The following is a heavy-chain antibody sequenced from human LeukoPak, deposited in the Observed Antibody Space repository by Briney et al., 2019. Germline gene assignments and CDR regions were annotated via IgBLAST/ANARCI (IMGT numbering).Heavy chain of an antibody. CDR1: GFTFSSHA. D-gene: IGHD3-9*01. CDR3: ARATTYDILTGYFDY. V-gene: IGHV3-23*01. CDR2: ISGSGGST. J-gene: IGHJ4*02. Sequence: GGSLRLSCAASGFTFSSHAMSWVRQAPGKGLEWVSAISGSGGSTYYADSVKGRFTISRDNSKNTLYLQMNSLRAEDTAVYYCARATTYDILTGYFDYWGQGTLVTVSS.